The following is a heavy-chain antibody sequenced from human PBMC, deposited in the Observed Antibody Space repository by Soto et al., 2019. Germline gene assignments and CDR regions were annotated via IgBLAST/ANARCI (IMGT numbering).Heavy chain of an antibody. V-gene: IGHV3-30*18. CDR1: GFTFSSYG. CDR3: AKSSVRYCSGGSCYPTSLSSFGDP. CDR2: ISYDGSNK. J-gene: IGHJ5*02. D-gene: IGHD2-15*01. Sequence: GGSLRLSCAASGFTFSSYGMHWVRQAPGKGLEWVAVISYDGSNKYYADSVKGRFTISRDNSKNTLYLQMNSLRAEDTAVYYCAKSSVRYCSGGSCYPTSLSSFGDPWGQGTLVTVSS.